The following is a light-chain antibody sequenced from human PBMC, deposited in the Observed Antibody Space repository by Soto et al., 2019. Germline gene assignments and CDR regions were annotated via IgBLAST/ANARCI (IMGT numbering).Light chain of an antibody. Sequence: QSVLTQPASVSGSPGQSITISCTGTSSDVGGHNYVSWYQQHPGKAPKLMIYEVSNRPSGVSNRFSGSKSGNTASLTISGLQAEDEADYYCSSYTSSSTLLFGTGTKVTVL. CDR1: SSDVGGHNY. CDR3: SSYTSSSTLL. CDR2: EVS. V-gene: IGLV2-14*01. J-gene: IGLJ1*01.